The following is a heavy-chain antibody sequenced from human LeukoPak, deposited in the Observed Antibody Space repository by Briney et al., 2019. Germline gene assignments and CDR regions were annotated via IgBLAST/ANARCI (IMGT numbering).Heavy chain of an antibody. CDR1: GFSFSNHG. J-gene: IGHJ4*02. CDR2: VTYDGNHK. CDR3: ARGSCSGGSCPYDF. D-gene: IGHD2-15*01. Sequence: GGSLRLSCAASGFSFSNHGMNWVRQAPGKGLEWEAVVTYDGNHKNYADSVKGRFTISRDNSKNTLYLQMNSLRAEDTAVFYCARGSCSGGSCPYDFWGQGTLVTVSS. V-gene: IGHV3-33*05.